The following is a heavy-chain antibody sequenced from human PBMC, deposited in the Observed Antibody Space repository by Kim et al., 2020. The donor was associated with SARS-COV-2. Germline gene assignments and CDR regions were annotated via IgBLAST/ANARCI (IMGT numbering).Heavy chain of an antibody. V-gene: IGHV4-30-2*04. CDR2: T. D-gene: IGHD3-16*01. J-gene: IGHJ6*02. CDR3: AREPFGGMDV. Sequence: TYYNPSRKSRVTISVDTTKNRFSRKLSSVTAADTAVYYCAREPFGGMDVWGQGTTVTVSS.